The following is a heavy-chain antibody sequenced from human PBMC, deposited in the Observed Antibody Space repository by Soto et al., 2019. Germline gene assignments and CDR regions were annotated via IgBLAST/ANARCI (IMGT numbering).Heavy chain of an antibody. V-gene: IGHV4-38-2*02. CDR2: IYHSGST. Sequence: PSETLSLTCAASGYSISSGYYWGWNRQPPGKGLEWIGSIYHSGSTYYNPSLKSRVTISVDTSKNQFSLKLSSVTASDTAVYYCARDRPSKYDSSCYYFPLDYWGQGTLVTVSS. CDR1: GYSISSGYY. J-gene: IGHJ4*02. D-gene: IGHD3-22*01. CDR3: ARDRPSKYDSSCYYFPLDY.